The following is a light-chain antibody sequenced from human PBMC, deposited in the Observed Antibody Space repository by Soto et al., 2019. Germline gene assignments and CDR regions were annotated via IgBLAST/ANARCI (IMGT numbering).Light chain of an antibody. CDR3: QQSYSTLRT. CDR2: AAS. CDR1: QSISSY. V-gene: IGKV1-39*01. J-gene: IGKJ1*01. Sequence: DIQMTQSPSSLSASVGDRVTITCRASQSISSYLNWYQQKPGKAPKLPIYAASSLQSGVPSRFSGSGSGTDFTLTISSLQPEDFATYYCQQSYSTLRTFGQGTK.